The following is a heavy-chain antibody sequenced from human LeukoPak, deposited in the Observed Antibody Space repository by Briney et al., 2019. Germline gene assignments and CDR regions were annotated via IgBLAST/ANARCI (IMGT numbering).Heavy chain of an antibody. D-gene: IGHD3-22*01. V-gene: IGHV1-24*01. CDR1: GYTLTQLS. CDR2: FDPEDGET. J-gene: IGHJ4*02. CDR3: ATRGNHYDDSSGYYDGDY. Sequence: ASLKVSCQVSGYTLTQLSLHWVRQAPGRGLAWMGGFDPEDGETIDAQKFQGRVTMTEDTSTDTAYMELSSLRSEDTAVYYCATRGNHYDDSSGYYDGDYWGQGTLVTVSS.